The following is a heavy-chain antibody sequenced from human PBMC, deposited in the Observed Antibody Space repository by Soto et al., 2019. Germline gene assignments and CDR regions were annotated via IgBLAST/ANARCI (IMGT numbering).Heavy chain of an antibody. V-gene: IGHV1-18*01. CDR3: ARGRYGDY. Sequence: QVHLVQSGAEVKKPGASVKVSCKGSGYGFTTYGITWVRQAPEQGLEWMAWISAHNGNTKYAQKLQGRVTVTRDTSTSTAYRELRSLRSDDTAGYYCARGRYGDYWGQGALVTVSS. J-gene: IGHJ4*02. CDR1: GYGFTTYG. D-gene: IGHD1-1*01. CDR2: ISAHNGNT.